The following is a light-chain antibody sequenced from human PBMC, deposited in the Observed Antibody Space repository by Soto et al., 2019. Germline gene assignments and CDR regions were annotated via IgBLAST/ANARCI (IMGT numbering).Light chain of an antibody. J-gene: IGKJ1*01. CDR2: GAS. Sequence: ELVLTQSPGTLSLSPGDRATLSCRSSQSAYSSYLSWYQQKPGQAPRLLIYGASNRATGIPDRFSGSGSGTDFTHTISSLQSEDFAVYYCQQYNNWPPTWTFGQGTKVEIK. CDR1: QSAYSSY. V-gene: IGKV3D-15*01. CDR3: QQYNNWPPTWT.